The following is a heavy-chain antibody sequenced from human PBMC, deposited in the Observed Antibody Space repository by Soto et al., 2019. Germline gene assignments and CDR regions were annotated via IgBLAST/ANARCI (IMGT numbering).Heavy chain of an antibody. CDR2: ISYDGSNK. D-gene: IGHD3-22*01. Sequence: QVQLVESGGGVVQPGRSLRLSCAASGFTFSSYAIHWVRQAPGKGLEWVAVISYDGSNKYYADSVKGRFTISRDNSKNTLYLQMNSLRAEDTAVYYCARDMGGVVVITTGFDYWGQGTLVTVSS. CDR1: GFTFSSYA. J-gene: IGHJ4*02. CDR3: ARDMGGVVVITTGFDY. V-gene: IGHV3-30-3*01.